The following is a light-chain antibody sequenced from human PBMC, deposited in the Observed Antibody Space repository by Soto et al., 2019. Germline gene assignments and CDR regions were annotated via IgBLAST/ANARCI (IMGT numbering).Light chain of an antibody. V-gene: IGLV2-14*01. CDR3: SSYTSSSTPFV. J-gene: IGLJ1*01. Sequence: QAVLTQAAYVSASPGQSITIACTGTRSDVGGYNYVSWYQQHPGKAPKLMIYEVSNRPSGVSNRFSGSKSGNTASLTISGLQAEDEADYYCSSYTSSSTPFVFGTGTKVTVL. CDR2: EVS. CDR1: RSDVGGYNY.